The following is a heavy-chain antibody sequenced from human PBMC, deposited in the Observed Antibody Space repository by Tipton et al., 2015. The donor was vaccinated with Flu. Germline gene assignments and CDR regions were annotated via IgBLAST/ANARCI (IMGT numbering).Heavy chain of an antibody. CDR2: IYVSGTT. J-gene: IGHJ4*02. CDR1: GGSMNNFY. CDR3: ARDEDTSMGTH. V-gene: IGHV4-4*07. D-gene: IGHD5-18*01. Sequence: LRLSCNVSGGSMNNFYWTWIRQPAGKGLEWIGRIYVSGTTDYNPSLKSRVTMSIDTSKNQFSLNLSSLTAADTAVYYCARDEDTSMGTHWGQGTLVTVSS.